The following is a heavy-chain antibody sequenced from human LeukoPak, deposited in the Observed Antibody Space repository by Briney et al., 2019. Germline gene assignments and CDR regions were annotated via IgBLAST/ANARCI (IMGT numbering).Heavy chain of an antibody. J-gene: IGHJ4*02. CDR3: ARAVELTMIVVVSHFDY. V-gene: IGHV4-30-4*01. CDR1: GGSISSGDYY. D-gene: IGHD3-22*01. CDR2: IYYSGST. Sequence: PSETLSLTCTVSGGSISSGDYYWSWIRQPPGKGLEWIGYIYYSGSTYYNPSLKSRVTISVDTSKNQFSLKLSSVTAADTAVYYCARAVELTMIVVVSHFDYWGQGTLVTVSS.